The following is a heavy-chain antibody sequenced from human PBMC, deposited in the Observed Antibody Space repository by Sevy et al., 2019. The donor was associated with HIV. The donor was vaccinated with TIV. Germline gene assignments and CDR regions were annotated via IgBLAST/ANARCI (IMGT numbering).Heavy chain of an antibody. V-gene: IGHV3-48*03. CDR1: GFTFSSYE. CDR3: ARDRDVELRFLEWLSNYYYGMDV. Sequence: GGSLRLSCAASGFTFSSYEMNWVRQAPGKGLEWVSYISSSGSTIYYADSVKGRFTISRDNAKNSLYLQMNSLRAEDTAVYYCARDRDVELRFLEWLSNYYYGMDVWGQGTTVTVSS. D-gene: IGHD3-3*01. J-gene: IGHJ6*02. CDR2: ISSSGSTI.